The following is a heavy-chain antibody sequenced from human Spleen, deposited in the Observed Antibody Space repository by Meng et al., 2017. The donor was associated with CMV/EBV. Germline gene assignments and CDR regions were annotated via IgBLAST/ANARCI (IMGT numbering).Heavy chain of an antibody. J-gene: IGHJ4*02. CDR2: INPRDGST. D-gene: IGHD1-7*01. V-gene: IGHV1-46*02. Sequence: ASGYTFNSHYIHWVRQAPGQGLEWMGIINPRDGSTNSAQKFQGRVTMTGDTSTRTVFMELRSLRSEDTAVYFCARASISGTAEYFDYWGQGTLVTVSS. CDR3: ARASISGTAEYFDY. CDR1: GYTFNSHY.